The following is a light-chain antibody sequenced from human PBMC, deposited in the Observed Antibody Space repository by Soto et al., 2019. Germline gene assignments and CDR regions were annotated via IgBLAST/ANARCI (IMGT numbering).Light chain of an antibody. CDR2: AAS. CDR1: QGISHF. V-gene: IGKV1-27*01. CDR3: QKYDSAPYT. J-gene: IGKJ2*01. Sequence: DIQMTQSPSSLSASVGDRVTITCRASQGISHFLAWYQQKPGKVPRLLIYAASTLQSGVPSRFSGSGSGTDFTLTISSLQPEDVAIYYCQKYDSAPYTFGLGTKVDIK.